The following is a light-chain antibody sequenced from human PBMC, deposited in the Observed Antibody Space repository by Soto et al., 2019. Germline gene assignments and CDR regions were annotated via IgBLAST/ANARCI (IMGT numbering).Light chain of an antibody. CDR2: DAS. CDR1: QSIGDS. CDR3: QQYNTYAT. J-gene: IGKJ5*01. Sequence: DIQMTQSPSTLSASVGDRVTITCRASQSIGDSLAWYQQKPGKAPKPLIYDASTLKTGVPSRFSGSGSGSEFNFTITGLQPDDFATYFCQQYNTYATFGQGTRLEIK. V-gene: IGKV1-5*01.